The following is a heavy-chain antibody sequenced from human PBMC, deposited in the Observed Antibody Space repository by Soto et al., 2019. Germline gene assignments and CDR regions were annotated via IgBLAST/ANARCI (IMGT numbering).Heavy chain of an antibody. J-gene: IGHJ4*02. CDR3: ARLTRERLGGSWEFDY. Sequence: PSETLSLTCTVSGGSISSSSYYWGWIRQPPGKGLEWIGSIYYSGNTYYNPSLKSRVTISVDTSKNQFSLKLSSVTAADTAVYYCARLTRERLGGSWEFDYWGQGTLVTVSS. CDR1: GGSISSSSYY. CDR2: IYYSGNT. V-gene: IGHV4-39*01. D-gene: IGHD6-13*01.